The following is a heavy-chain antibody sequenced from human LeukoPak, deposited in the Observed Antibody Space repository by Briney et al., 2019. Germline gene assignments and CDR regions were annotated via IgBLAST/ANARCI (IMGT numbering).Heavy chain of an antibody. V-gene: IGHV4-59*11. CDR3: ASYTSGWYEHFDY. CDR2: IFHSGST. J-gene: IGHJ4*02. CDR1: GASISSHY. D-gene: IGHD6-19*01. Sequence: SETLSLTCTVSGASISSHYWSWIRQPPGKGLEWMGYIFHSGSTNSNPSLKSRVTTSLDTSKNQFSLKLSSVTAADTAVYYCASYTSGWYEHFDYWGQGILVTVSS.